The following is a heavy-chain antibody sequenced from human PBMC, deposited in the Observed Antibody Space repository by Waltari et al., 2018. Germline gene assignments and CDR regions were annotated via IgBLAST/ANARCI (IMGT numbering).Heavy chain of an antibody. CDR2: INPNGGGT. CDR3: ARDWGSGYSVGDF. V-gene: IGHV1-2*02. D-gene: IGHD5-12*01. CDR1: GYTFLGYY. J-gene: IGHJ4*02. Sequence: QVQLVQSGAEVKKPGASVKVSCKASGYTFLGYYLTWVRQAPGQGLEWMGWINPNGGGTYYASNFQGRVTMTRVTSISTAYMDLNRLTFDDTAVYYCARDWGSGYSVGDFWGQGTLVTVSS.